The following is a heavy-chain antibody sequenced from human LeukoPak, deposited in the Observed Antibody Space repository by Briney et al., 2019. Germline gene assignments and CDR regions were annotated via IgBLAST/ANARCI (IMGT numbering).Heavy chain of an antibody. CDR3: ARGGFGGSSSYDYYYYYMDV. CDR1: GFTFSSYG. CDR2: INHSGST. V-gene: IGHV4-34*01. J-gene: IGHJ6*03. D-gene: IGHD6-6*01. Sequence: PGGTLRLSCAASGFTFSSYGMSWVRQAPGKGLEWIGEINHSGSTNYNPSLKSRVTISVDTSKNQFSLKLSSVTAADTAVYYCARGGFGGSSSYDYYYYYMDVWGKGTTVTVSS.